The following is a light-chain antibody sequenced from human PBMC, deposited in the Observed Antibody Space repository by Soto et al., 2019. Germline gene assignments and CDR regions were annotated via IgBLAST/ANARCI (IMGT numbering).Light chain of an antibody. Sequence: QSALTQPASVSGSPGQSITISCTGTSSDVGGYNYVSWYQQHPGKAPKLMIYDVSNRPSGVSNRFSGSKSGNAASLTISGLQAEDEADSYCSSYRSSITLYVVFGGGTKVTVL. CDR1: SSDVGGYNY. CDR2: DVS. J-gene: IGLJ2*01. CDR3: SSYRSSITLYVV. V-gene: IGLV2-14*01.